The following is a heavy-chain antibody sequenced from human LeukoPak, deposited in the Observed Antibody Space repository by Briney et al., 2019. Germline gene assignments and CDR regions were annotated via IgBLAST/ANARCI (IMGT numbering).Heavy chain of an antibody. CDR2: ISSSGSTI. D-gene: IGHD4-17*01. Sequence: GSLRLSCAASGFTFSSYEMNWVRQAPGKGLEWVSYISSSGSTIYYADSVKGRFTISRDNAKNSLYLQMNSLRAEDTAVYYCARDSGTTVTLGEPDYWGQGTLVTVSS. CDR1: GFTFSSYE. J-gene: IGHJ4*02. V-gene: IGHV3-48*03. CDR3: ARDSGTTVTLGEPDY.